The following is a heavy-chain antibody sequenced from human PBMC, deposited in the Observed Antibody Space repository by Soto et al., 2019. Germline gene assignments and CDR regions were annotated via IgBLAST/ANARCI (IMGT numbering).Heavy chain of an antibody. CDR1: GFSLSKARMG. CDR3: ARALREELPIYYFDS. J-gene: IGHJ4*02. Sequence: QVTLKESGPVLVKPTETLTLTCIVSGFSLSKARMGVSWIRQPPGKALEWLAHIFWNDAKSYNTSLKSRLTISRDTSKSQVVLTLTNVDPVDTGTYFCARALREELPIYYFDSWGQGTLVTVSS. CDR2: IFWNDAK. D-gene: IGHD1-7*01. V-gene: IGHV2-26*02.